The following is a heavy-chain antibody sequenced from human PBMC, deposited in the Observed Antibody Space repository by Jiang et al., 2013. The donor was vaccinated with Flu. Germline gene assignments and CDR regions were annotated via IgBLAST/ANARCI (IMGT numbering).Heavy chain of an antibody. CDR3: ARQWDDTGNYYARAHFDS. CDR1: GDSISSSSCY. CDR2: IYSGST. V-gene: IGHV4-39*01. J-gene: IGHJ4*01. D-gene: IGHD1-26*01. Sequence: GSGLVKPSETLSLTCAVSGDSISSSSCYWGWIRQPPGKGLEWIASIYSGSTYYNPSLKSRVTMSVDTSKNQFSLNLRSVTAADTAVYYCARQWDDTGNYYARAHFDSWGQEPWSPSPQ.